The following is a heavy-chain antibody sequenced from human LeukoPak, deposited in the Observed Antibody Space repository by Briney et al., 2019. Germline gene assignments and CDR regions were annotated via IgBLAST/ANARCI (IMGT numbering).Heavy chain of an antibody. V-gene: IGHV3-30*18. CDR2: ISYDGSTK. J-gene: IGHJ4*02. Sequence: PGGSLRLSCAASGFTFSRIGMHWVRRAPGKGLEWVALISYDGSTKYYLDSVKGRFTISRDNSQNTVSLQMDSLRAEDTAVYYCAKDESSGWSHVVFWGQGTLVTVSS. CDR1: GFTFSRIG. CDR3: AKDESSGWSHVVF. D-gene: IGHD6-19*01.